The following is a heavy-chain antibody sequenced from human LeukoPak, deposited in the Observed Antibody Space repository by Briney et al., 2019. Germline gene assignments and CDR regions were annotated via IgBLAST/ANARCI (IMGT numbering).Heavy chain of an antibody. V-gene: IGHV3-9*01. CDR1: GFTFDDYA. D-gene: IGHD3-22*01. CDR3: AKGQGAYYYDSSGYYSFSDYFDY. J-gene: IGHJ4*02. Sequence: GGSLRLSCAASGFTFDDYAMHWVRQAPGKGLEWVSGISWNSGSIGYADSVKGRFTISRDNAKNSLYLQMNSLRAEDTALYYCAKGQGAYYYDSSGYYSFSDYFDYWGQGTLVTVSS. CDR2: ISWNSGSI.